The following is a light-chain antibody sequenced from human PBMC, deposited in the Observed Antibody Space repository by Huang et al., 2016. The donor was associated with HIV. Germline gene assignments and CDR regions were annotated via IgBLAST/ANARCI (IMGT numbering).Light chain of an antibody. CDR2: DAS. CDR3: LQHNGHPLT. V-gene: IGKV1-17*03. Sequence: DIQMTQSPSVMSASVGDRVTISCRASQGISNRLVWFQQKPGRVHQRLIHDASSLESGVPTRFIGSGSGTEFTLTINSLQPEDFATYYCLQHNGHPLTFGGGTRVEIK. J-gene: IGKJ4*01. CDR1: QGISNR.